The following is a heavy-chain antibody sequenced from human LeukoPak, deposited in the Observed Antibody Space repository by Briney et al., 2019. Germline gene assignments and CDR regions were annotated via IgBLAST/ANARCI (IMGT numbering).Heavy chain of an antibody. J-gene: IGHJ4*02. D-gene: IGHD4-17*01. V-gene: IGHV3-7*01. CDR3: ARESGSVTSEVDFDY. CDR2: IRQDGSQK. Sequence: GGSLRLSCAASGFTFSSYWMSWVRQAPGKGLEWVATIRQDGSQKYYVDSVKGRFTISRDNAKNSLYLQMNSLRAEDTAVYYCARESGSVTSEVDFDYWGQGALVTVSS. CDR1: GFTFSSYW.